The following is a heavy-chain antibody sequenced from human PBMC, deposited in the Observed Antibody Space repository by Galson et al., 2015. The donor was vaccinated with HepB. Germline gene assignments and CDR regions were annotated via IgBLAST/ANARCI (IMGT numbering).Heavy chain of an antibody. CDR3: TRDQRAVTDHDAFDV. J-gene: IGHJ3*01. Sequence: SLRLSCAASGFTFSSYGMHWVRQAPGKGLEWVAVIWYDGSDKYYADSVKGRFTTSRDNGKNTLYLEMSSLKVEDTAVYYCTRDQRAVTDHDAFDVWGQGTMVAVSS. V-gene: IGHV3-33*08. CDR1: GFTFSSYG. CDR2: IWYDGSDK.